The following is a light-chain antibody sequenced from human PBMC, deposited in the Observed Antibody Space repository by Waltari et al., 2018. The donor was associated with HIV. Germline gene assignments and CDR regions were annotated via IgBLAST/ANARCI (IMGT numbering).Light chain of an antibody. J-gene: IGKJ4*01. V-gene: IGKV1-NL1*01. CDR2: AAS. CDR3: QQYYSTPPFT. CDR1: QGISNS. Sequence: DTQMTQSPSSLSASVGDRVTITCRASQGISNSLAWYQQKPGKAPKLLLYAASRLESGVPSRFSGSGSGTDYTLTISSLQPEDFATYYCQQYYSTPPFTFGGGTKVEIK.